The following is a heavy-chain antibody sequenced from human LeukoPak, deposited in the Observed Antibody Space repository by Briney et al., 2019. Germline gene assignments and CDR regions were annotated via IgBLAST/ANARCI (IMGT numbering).Heavy chain of an antibody. D-gene: IGHD1-1*01. Sequence: GGSLRLSCAASGFTFSIYAMTWVRQAPGEGLEWVSALSASGGSTYYADSVKGRFTISRDNAKNSLYLQMNSLRAEDTAVYYCTTAGVHSTFDIWGQGTMVTVSP. CDR2: LSASGGST. J-gene: IGHJ3*02. CDR3: TTAGVHSTFDI. CDR1: GFTFSIYA. V-gene: IGHV3-23*01.